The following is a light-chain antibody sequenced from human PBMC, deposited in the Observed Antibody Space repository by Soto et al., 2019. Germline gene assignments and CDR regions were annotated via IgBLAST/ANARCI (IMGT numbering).Light chain of an antibody. J-gene: IGKJ5*01. CDR2: DAS. V-gene: IGKV3-11*01. CDR3: HQRTNWPIT. CDR1: QNIGTY. Sequence: ELVMTQSPASLSLSPGERATLSCWASQNIGTYLAWYQQKPGQAPRLLIYDASNRATGIPARFSGSGSGTDFTLTISSLEPEDFAVYYCHQRTNWPITFGQGTRLEIK.